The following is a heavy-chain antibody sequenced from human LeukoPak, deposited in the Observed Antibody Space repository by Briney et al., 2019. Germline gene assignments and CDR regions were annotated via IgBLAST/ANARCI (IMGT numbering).Heavy chain of an antibody. D-gene: IGHD3-22*01. CDR3: AKEDVVVITIRYFQH. Sequence: PGGSLRLSCVASGFSFSDYGMHWVRQAPGKGLEWVAVISYDGSNKYYANSVKGRFTISRDNSKNTLYLQMNSLRTEDTAIYYCAKEDVVVITIRYFQHWGQGTLVTVSS. CDR1: GFSFSDYG. V-gene: IGHV3-30*18. CDR2: ISYDGSNK. J-gene: IGHJ1*01.